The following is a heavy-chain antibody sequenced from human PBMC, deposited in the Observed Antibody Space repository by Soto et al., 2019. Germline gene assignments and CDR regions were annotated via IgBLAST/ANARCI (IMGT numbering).Heavy chain of an antibody. CDR3: AKVVGYCSGGSCYSGLYYYYGMDV. D-gene: IGHD2-15*01. J-gene: IGHJ6*02. Sequence: GGSLRLSCAASGFTFSSYAMSWVRQAPGKGLEWVSAISGSGGSTYYADSVKGRFTISRDNSKNTLYLQMNSLRAEDTAVYYCAKVVGYCSGGSCYSGLYYYYGMDVWGQGTTVTVS. V-gene: IGHV3-23*01. CDR1: GFTFSSYA. CDR2: ISGSGGST.